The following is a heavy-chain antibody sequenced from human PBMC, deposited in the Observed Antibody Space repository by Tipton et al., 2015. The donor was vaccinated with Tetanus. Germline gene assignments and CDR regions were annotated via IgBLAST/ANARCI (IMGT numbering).Heavy chain of an antibody. Sequence: TLSLTCTVSGGLITTGGYSWGWIRQLPGQGLEWLGYIYQTDSTYYNPSVTSRLTLSLQRSKNQFSLKLSSVTAADTAVYFCARGGTMVHGVILQDHFYYWGQGTLVTVSS. J-gene: IGHJ4*02. CDR2: IYQTDST. CDR1: GGLITTGGYS. D-gene: IGHD3-10*01. V-gene: IGHV4-30-2*01. CDR3: ARGGTMVHGVILQDHFYY.